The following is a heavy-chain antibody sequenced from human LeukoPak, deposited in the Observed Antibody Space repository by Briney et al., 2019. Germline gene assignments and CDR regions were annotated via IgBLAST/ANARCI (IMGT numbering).Heavy chain of an antibody. V-gene: IGHV3-23*01. CDR2: ISGSGDST. CDR3: AKGVGYFGWYFDL. CDR1: GFTFSSYT. J-gene: IGHJ2*01. D-gene: IGHD2-8*02. Sequence: GGSLRLSCAASGFTFSSYTMHWVRQAPGKGLEWVSAISGSGDSTFYADSVKGRFTISRDNSKNTLYLQMNSLRAEDTAVYYCAKGVGYFGWYFDLWGRGTLVTVSS.